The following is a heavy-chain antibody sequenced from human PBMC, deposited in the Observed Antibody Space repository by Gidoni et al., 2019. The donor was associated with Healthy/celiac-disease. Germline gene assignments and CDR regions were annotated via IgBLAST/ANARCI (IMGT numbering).Heavy chain of an antibody. CDR1: GYTFTSYA. J-gene: IGHJ6*02. D-gene: IGHD3-9*01. Sequence: QVQLVQSGAEVKKPGASVKVSCQASGYTFTSYAMHWVRQAPGQRLEWMGWINAGNGNTKYSQKCQGRVTITRDTSASTAYMELSSLRSEDTAVYYCARGGPTYYDILTEGMDVWGQGTTVTVSS. CDR2: INAGNGNT. CDR3: ARGGPTYYDILTEGMDV. V-gene: IGHV1-3*01.